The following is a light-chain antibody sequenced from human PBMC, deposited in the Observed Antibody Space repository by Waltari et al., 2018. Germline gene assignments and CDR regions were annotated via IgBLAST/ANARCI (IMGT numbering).Light chain of an antibody. Sequence: ETVLTQSPGTLSLSTGERVSLSCRASQTLHNNYLAWYQQKPGQAPGLLIHGASRRATGVPDRFSGSGSGTDFTLTISRLEIEDSAVYYCQHYGSSPYTFGQGTRLEI. V-gene: IGKV3-20*01. J-gene: IGKJ2*01. CDR1: QTLHNNY. CDR2: GAS. CDR3: QHYGSSPYT.